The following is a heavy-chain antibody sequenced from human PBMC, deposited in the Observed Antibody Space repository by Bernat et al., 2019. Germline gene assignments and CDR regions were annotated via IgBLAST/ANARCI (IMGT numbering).Heavy chain of an antibody. CDR1: GGSISSSSYY. J-gene: IGHJ5*02. D-gene: IGHD6-13*01. V-gene: IGHV4-39*01. Sequence: QLQLQESGPGLVKPSETLSLTCTVSGGSISSSSYYWGWIRQPPGKGLEWIGSIYYSGSTYYNPSLKSRVTISVDTSKNQFSLKLSSVTAADTAVYYCARNVLGIAAAWWFDPWGQGTLVTVSS. CDR3: ARNVLGIAAAWWFDP. CDR2: IYYSGST.